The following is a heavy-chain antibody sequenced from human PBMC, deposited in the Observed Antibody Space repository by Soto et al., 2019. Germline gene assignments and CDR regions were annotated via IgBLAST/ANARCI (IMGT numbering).Heavy chain of an antibody. V-gene: IGHV1-8*01. Sequence: ASVKVSCKASGYTFINYDINWVRQATGQGLEWVGWVNPDSGNTGYAKNFQGRVTMTGNTSISSVYMELSSLTSEDTAVYYCARRRGSNGWFDLWGQGTLVTVSS. CDR1: GYTFINYD. CDR3: ARRRGSNGWFDL. CDR2: VNPDSGNT. D-gene: IGHD2-8*01. J-gene: IGHJ5*02.